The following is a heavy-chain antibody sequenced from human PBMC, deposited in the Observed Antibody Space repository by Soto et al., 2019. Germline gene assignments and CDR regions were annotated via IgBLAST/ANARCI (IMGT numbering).Heavy chain of an antibody. J-gene: IGHJ4*02. CDR1: GFTLGDHY. Sequence: GGSLRLSWAGSGFTLGDHYIDWVRQAPGKGLEWVGRSRDKPQGYSTAYAASVKGRFTTSRDESKNSAYLQMNSLKTEDTAVYYCVRATYFSDSSGYTRCLDYWGQGTLVTVSS. CDR3: VRATYFSDSSGYTRCLDY. V-gene: IGHV3-72*01. CDR2: SRDKPQGYST. D-gene: IGHD3-22*01.